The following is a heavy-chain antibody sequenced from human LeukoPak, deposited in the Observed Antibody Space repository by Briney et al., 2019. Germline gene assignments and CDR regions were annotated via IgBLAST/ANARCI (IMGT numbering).Heavy chain of an antibody. CDR2: IIPIFGTA. CDR1: GGTFSSYA. D-gene: IGHD4-11*01. Sequence: ASVKVSCKASGGTFSSYAISWVRQAPGQGLEWMGGIIPIFGTANYAQKFQGRVTITADKSTSTAYMELSSLRSEDTAVYYCARTPFYGNYGYYYYYYMDVWGKGTTVTVSS. J-gene: IGHJ6*03. CDR3: ARTPFYGNYGYYYYYYMDV. V-gene: IGHV1-69*06.